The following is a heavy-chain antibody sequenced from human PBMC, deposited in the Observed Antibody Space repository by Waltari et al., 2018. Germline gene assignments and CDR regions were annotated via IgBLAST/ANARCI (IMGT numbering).Heavy chain of an antibody. CDR1: GFTVSSNY. CDR3: ARRHYYGSGSLDAFDI. J-gene: IGHJ3*02. CDR2: IYSGGST. V-gene: IGHV3-53*01. D-gene: IGHD3-10*01. Sequence: EVQLVESGGGLIQPGGSLRLSCAASGFTVSSNYMSWVRQAPGKGLEWVSVIYSGGSTYYADSVKGRFTISRDNSKNTLYLQMNSLRAEDTAVYYCARRHYYGSGSLDAFDIWGQGTMVTVSS.